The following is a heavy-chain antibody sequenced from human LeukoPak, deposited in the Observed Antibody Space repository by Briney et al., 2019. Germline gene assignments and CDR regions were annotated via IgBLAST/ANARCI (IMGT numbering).Heavy chain of an antibody. CDR3: ARDCGYYDFWSGYYDYYYYMDV. D-gene: IGHD3-3*01. CDR2: VNPNSGGT. CDR1: GYTFTGYY. J-gene: IGHJ6*03. Sequence: ASVKVSCKASGYTFTGYYMHWVRQAPGQGLEWMGWVNPNSGGTNYAQKFQGRVTMTRDTSISTAYMELSRLRSDDTAVYYCARDCGYYDFWSGYYDYYYYMDVWGKGTTVTVSS. V-gene: IGHV1-2*02.